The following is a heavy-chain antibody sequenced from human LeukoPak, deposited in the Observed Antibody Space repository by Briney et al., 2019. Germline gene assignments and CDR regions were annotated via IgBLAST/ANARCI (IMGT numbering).Heavy chain of an antibody. CDR3: ARDGGGPLD. CDR2: IKQEGNEK. CDR1: GFTFRDDW. D-gene: IGHD3-10*01. J-gene: IGHJ4*02. Sequence: GGSLRLSCAGSGFTFRDDWMSWVRQAPGKGLEWVANIKQEGNEKNYLDSVKGRFTISRDNARNSLYLQMNRLRADDTAVYYCARDGGGPLDWGQGPFVTVSS. V-gene: IGHV3-7*01.